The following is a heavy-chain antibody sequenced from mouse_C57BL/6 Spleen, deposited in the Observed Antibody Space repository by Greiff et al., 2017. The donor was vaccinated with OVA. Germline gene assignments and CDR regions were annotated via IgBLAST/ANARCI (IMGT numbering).Heavy chain of an antibody. Sequence: QVQLKQPGAELVKPGASVKLSCKASGYTFTSYWMQWVKQRPGQGLEWIGEIDPSDSYTTYNQKFKGKATLPVDTSSSTAYMQLSSLTSEDSAVYCCARGGSGTAQASLFAGWGQGTLVTVSA. V-gene: IGHV1-50*01. CDR2: IDPSDSYT. CDR3: ARGGSGTAQASLFAG. J-gene: IGHJ3*01. CDR1: GYTFTSYW. D-gene: IGHD3-2*02.